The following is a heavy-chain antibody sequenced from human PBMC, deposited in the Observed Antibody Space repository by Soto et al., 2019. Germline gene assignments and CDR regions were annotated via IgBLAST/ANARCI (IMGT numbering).Heavy chain of an antibody. D-gene: IGHD5-12*01. V-gene: IGHV1-69*12. CDR1: GGTFSSYA. J-gene: IGHJ6*02. CDR2: ISPIFGTA. Sequence: QVQLVQSGAEVKKPGSSVKVSCKASGGTFSSYAISWVRQAPGQWLGWMGGISPIFGTADYAQKFQGRVTITADESTSTGYMELSSLRSEDTAVYYCASPPIVATIVNYYYGMEVWGQGTTFTVSS. CDR3: ASPPIVATIVNYYYGMEV.